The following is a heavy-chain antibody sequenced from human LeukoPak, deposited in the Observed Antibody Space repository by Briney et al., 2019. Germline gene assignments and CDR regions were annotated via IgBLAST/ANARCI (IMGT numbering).Heavy chain of an antibody. V-gene: IGHV4-4*02. Sequence: SRALSLTCTVSGDSISNSIWWSWLRQPPGKGLEWIGEVDHTGNTNYRPSLDSRVTLSIDTSKNHFSLTLTSVTAADTAVYYCARNVRFFDSWGQGTRVTVSS. CDR3: ARNVRFFDS. CDR1: GDSISNSIW. J-gene: IGHJ4*02. CDR2: VDHTGNT. D-gene: IGHD1-1*01.